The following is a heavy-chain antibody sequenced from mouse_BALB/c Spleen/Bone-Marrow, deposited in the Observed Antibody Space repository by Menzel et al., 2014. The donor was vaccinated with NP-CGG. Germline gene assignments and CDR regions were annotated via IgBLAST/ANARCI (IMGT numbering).Heavy chain of an antibody. Sequence: VHVKQSGPEPVKPGASVKMSCKASGYTFTDYHMKWVKQSHRKSLEWIGEINPNNGDTFYNQKYKGKATLTVDKSSSTAYMQLNSLTSEDSAVYYCARRQEDYYAWFAYWGQGTLVTVSA. CDR1: GYTFTDYH. CDR3: ARRQEDYYAWFAY. CDR2: INPNNGDT. V-gene: IGHV1-18*01. D-gene: IGHD1-1*01. J-gene: IGHJ3*01.